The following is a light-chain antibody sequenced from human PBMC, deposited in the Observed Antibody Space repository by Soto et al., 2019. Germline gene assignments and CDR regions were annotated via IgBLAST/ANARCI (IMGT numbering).Light chain of an antibody. CDR2: EVT. Sequence: QSALTQPASVSGSRGQSIIISCVGRNTDVGQDKSVSWYQQGPGKAPKLLIFEVTNRPSGVSNRFSGSRSGNTASLTISGLQPDDESDYFCVSYTDTDTLVFGTGTKLTVL. V-gene: IGLV2-14*01. CDR1: NTDVGQDKS. J-gene: IGLJ1*01. CDR3: VSYTDTDTLV.